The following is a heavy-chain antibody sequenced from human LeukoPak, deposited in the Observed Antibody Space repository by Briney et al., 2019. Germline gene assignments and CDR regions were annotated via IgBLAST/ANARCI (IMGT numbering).Heavy chain of an antibody. CDR1: GGSISSGSYY. J-gene: IGHJ6*03. V-gene: IGHV4-61*02. CDR3: ARVKYDSSGYHTYYYYMDV. CDR2: IYTSGST. Sequence: PSETLSLTCTVSGGSISSGSYYWSWIRQPAGKGLEWIGRIYTSGSTNYNPSLKSRVTISVDTSKNQFSLKLSSVTAADTAVYYCARVKYDSSGYHTYYYYMDVWGKGTTVTISS. D-gene: IGHD3-22*01.